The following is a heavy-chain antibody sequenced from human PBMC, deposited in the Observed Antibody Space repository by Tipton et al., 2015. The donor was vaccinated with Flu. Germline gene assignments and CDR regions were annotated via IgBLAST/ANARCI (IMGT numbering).Heavy chain of an antibody. CDR1: GDSIRSDYY. CDR2: VSRIGST. CDR3: ARRDYSNYVSDRKSWFDP. J-gene: IGHJ5*02. Sequence: TLSLTCTLSGDSIRSDYYWDWVRQPPGKGLEWIWTVSRIGSTIYNPSLKSRVTISIDTSKNQFSLNMRSVTAADMAVYYCARRDYSNYVSDRKSWFDPWGQGTLVTVSS. V-gene: IGHV4-38-2*02. D-gene: IGHD4-11*01.